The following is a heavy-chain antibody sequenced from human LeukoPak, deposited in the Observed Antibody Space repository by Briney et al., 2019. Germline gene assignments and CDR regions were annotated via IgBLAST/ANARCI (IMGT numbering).Heavy chain of an antibody. CDR3: ARGGVLLVGATKDFDY. J-gene: IGHJ4*02. Sequence: SETLSLTCTVSGGSISSSSYYWGWIRQPPGKGLEWIGSIYYSGSTYYNPSLKSRVTISVDTSKNQFSLKLSSVTAADTAVYFCARGGVLLVGATKDFDYWGQGTLVTVSS. CDR2: IYYSGST. CDR1: GGSISSSSYY. V-gene: IGHV4-39*07. D-gene: IGHD1-26*01.